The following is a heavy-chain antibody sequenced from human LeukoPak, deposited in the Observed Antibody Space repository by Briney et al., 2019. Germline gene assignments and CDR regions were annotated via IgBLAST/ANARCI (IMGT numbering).Heavy chain of an antibody. J-gene: IGHJ5*02. V-gene: IGHV4-59*08. CDR1: GGSISIYY. CDR3: ARAFYDSSLGWFDP. Sequence: SETLSLTCTVSGGSISIYYWSWIRQPPGKGLEWIGYIYYSGSTNYNPSLKSRVTISVDTSKNQFSLKLSSVTAADTAVYYCARAFYDSSLGWFDPWGQGTLVTVSS. D-gene: IGHD3-22*01. CDR2: IYYSGST.